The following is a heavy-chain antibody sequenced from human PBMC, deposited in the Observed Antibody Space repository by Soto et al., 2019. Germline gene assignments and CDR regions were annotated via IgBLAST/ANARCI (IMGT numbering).Heavy chain of an antibody. CDR1: GGAFSGYY. CDR2: INHSAST. D-gene: IGHD3-22*01. J-gene: IGHJ4*02. Sequence: SETLFLTCAVYGGAFSGYYWSWVRQPPGKGLEGIGEINHSASTNYNPPLKSRVTISVDTYKNQFSLKLSFVTAADTAVYYCARINYSDTRGYDLYFDHWGQGTPVTVSS. V-gene: IGHV4-34*01. CDR3: ARINYSDTRGYDLYFDH.